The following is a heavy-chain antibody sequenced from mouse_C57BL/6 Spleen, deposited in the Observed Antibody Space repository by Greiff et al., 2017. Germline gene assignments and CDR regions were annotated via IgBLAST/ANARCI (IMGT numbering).Heavy chain of an antibody. V-gene: IGHV3-6*01. D-gene: IGHD2-3*01. J-gene: IGHJ1*03. Sequence: EVKLQESGPGLVKPSQSLSLTCSVTGYSITSGYYWNWIRQFPGNKLEWMGYISYAGSNNYNPSLKNRISITRDTSKNQFFLKLNSVTTEDTATYYGARDPDGYLSCWYFDVWGTGTTVTVSS. CDR2: ISYAGSN. CDR3: ARDPDGYLSCWYFDV. CDR1: GYSITSGYY.